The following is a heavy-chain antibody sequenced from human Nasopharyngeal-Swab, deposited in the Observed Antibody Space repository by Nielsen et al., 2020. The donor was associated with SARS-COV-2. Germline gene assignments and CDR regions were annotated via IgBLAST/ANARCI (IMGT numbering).Heavy chain of an antibody. J-gene: IGHJ4*02. CDR2: IDAGGGNT. V-gene: IGHV3-23*01. Sequence: GGSLRLSCAASGFTFSTYAMTWVRQAPGKGLEWVSTIDAGGGNTWYADSVKGRFTIPRDNSKSTLYLQMNSLRADDTALYYCADPPFSEYWGQGTLVTVSS. CDR1: GFTFSTYA. CDR3: ADPPFSEY.